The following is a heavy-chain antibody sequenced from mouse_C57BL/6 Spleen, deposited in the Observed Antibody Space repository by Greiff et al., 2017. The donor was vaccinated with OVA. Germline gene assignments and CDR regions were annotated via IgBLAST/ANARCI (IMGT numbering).Heavy chain of an antibody. Sequence: QVQLQQPGAELVRPGSSVKLSCKASGYTFTSYWMHWVKQRPIQGLEWIGNIDPSDSETHYNQKFKDKATLTVDKSSSTAYMQLSSLTSEDSAVYYCARGLPSYAMDYWGQGTSVTVSS. V-gene: IGHV1-52*01. CDR2: IDPSDSET. J-gene: IGHJ4*01. CDR1: GYTFTSYW. CDR3: ARGLPSYAMDY. D-gene: IGHD5-5*01.